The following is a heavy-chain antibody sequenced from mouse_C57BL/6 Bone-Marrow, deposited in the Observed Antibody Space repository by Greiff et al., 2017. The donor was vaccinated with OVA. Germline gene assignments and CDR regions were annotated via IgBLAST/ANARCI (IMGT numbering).Heavy chain of an antibody. Sequence: VKLQESGPELVKPGASVKISCKASGYAFSSSWMNWVKQRPGKGLEWIGRIYPGDGDTNYNGKFKGKATLTADKSSSTAYMQLSSLTSEDSAVYFCARWLPLDYWGQGTTLTVSS. D-gene: IGHD2-2*01. CDR2: IYPGDGDT. J-gene: IGHJ2*01. V-gene: IGHV1-82*01. CDR3: ARWLPLDY. CDR1: GYAFSSSW.